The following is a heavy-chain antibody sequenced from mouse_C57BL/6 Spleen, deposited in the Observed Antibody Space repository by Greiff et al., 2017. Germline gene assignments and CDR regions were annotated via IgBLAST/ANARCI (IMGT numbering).Heavy chain of an antibody. CDR3: ARHGDGKTHPFDY. CDR1: GFTFSSYG. J-gene: IGHJ2*01. CDR2: ISSGGSYT. Sequence: EVQLVESGGDLVKPGGSLKLSCAASGFTFSSYGMSWVRQTPDKRLEWVATISSGGSYTYYPDSVKGRFTISRDNAKNTLYLQMRSLKSEDTALYYYARHGDGKTHPFDYWGQGTTLTVSS. D-gene: IGHD2-1*01. V-gene: IGHV5-6*01.